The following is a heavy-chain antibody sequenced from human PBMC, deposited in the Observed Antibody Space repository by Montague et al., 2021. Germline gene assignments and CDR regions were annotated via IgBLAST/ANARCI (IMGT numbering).Heavy chain of an antibody. Sequence: SLRLSCAASGFPFSNYAMSWVRQAPGKGLQWISGIRGDGGFTYHADSVKGRFTMSRDNSKNTLYLQMNSLRAEDTAIYYCAKAGGDTWESFHYARWGLGTLVTVAS. CDR3: AKAGGDTWESFHYAR. V-gene: IGHV3-23*01. CDR2: IRGDGGFT. J-gene: IGHJ4*02. D-gene: IGHD2-21*02. CDR1: GFPFSNYA.